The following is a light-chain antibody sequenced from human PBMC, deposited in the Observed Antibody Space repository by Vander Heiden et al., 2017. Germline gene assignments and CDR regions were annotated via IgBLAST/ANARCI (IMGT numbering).Light chain of an antibody. J-gene: IGLJ2*01. CDR3: AAWDDSLNGVV. CDR2: NSN. Sequence: QSVLTQPPSASGTPGQRVTISCSGTSPNIGRNTVNSYQHLPGTAPKLLIYNSNQRPSRVPDRFSGSKSGTSASLAISELQSEDEADYYCAAWDDSLNGVVFGGGTKLTVL. V-gene: IGLV1-44*01. CDR1: SPNIGRNT.